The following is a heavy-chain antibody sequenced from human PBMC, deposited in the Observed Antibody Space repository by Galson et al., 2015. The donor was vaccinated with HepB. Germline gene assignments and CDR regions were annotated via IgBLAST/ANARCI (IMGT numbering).Heavy chain of an antibody. CDR2: INPDGSEK. CDR3: ARRISLVRGIITRPDYYYGMDV. V-gene: IGHV3-7*03. J-gene: IGHJ6*02. Sequence: SLRLSCAASEFTFSNYWMNWVRQAPGKGLEWVANINPDGSEKSYVASLKGRFTISRDNSKNSVYLQMDSLRAEDTAIYYCARRISLVRGIITRPDYYYGMDVWGQGTTVIVAS. D-gene: IGHD3-10*01. CDR1: EFTFSNYW.